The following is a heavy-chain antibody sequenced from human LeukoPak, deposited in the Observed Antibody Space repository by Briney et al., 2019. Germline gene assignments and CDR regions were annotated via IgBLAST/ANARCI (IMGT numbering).Heavy chain of an antibody. Sequence: PSETLSLTCTVSGGSISSYYWSWIRQPAGKGLEWIGRIYTSGSTNYNPSLKSRVTTSVDTSKNQFSLKLSSVTAADTAVYYCARGSNDYVWGSYRSIPSFDYWGQGTLVTVSS. CDR2: IYTSGST. CDR1: GGSISSYY. CDR3: ARGSNDYVWGSYRSIPSFDY. V-gene: IGHV4-4*07. J-gene: IGHJ4*02. D-gene: IGHD3-16*02.